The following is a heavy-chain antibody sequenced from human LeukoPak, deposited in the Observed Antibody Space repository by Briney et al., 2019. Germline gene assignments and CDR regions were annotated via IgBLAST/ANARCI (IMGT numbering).Heavy chain of an antibody. J-gene: IGHJ4*02. CDR3: ARDPLGGY. V-gene: IGHV3-30*19. CDR2: ISYDGSNK. Sequence: AGGSLRLSCAASGFTFSSYGMHWVRQAPGKGLEWVAVISYDGSNKYYADSVKGRFTISRDNSKNTLYLQMNSLRAEDTAVYYCARDPLGGYWGQGTLVTVSS. D-gene: IGHD3-16*01. CDR1: GFTFSSYG.